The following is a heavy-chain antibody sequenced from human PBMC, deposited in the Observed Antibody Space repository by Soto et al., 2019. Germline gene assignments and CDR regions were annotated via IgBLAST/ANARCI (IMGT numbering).Heavy chain of an antibody. CDR2: ISGSGGST. V-gene: IGHV3-23*01. Sequence: PGGSLRLSCAASGFTFSSYAMSWVRQAPGKGLEWVSAISGSGGSTYYADSVKGRFTISRDNSKNTLYLQMNSLRAEDTAVYYCAKVVRDIVVVPAAIAVHYYYGMDVWGQGTTVTVS. J-gene: IGHJ6*02. CDR3: AKVVRDIVVVPAAIAVHYYYGMDV. D-gene: IGHD2-2*02. CDR1: GFTFSSYA.